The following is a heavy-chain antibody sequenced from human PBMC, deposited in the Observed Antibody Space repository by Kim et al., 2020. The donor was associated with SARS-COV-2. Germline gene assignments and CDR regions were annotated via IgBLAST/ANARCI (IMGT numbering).Heavy chain of an antibody. Sequence: SETLSLTCTVSGGSVSSGSYYWSWIRQPPGKGLEWIGYIYYSGSTNYNPSLKSRVTISVDTSKNQFSLKLSSVTAADTAVYYCARGRDDSSGYYNPGSFDYWGQGTLVTVSS. J-gene: IGHJ4*02. V-gene: IGHV4-61*01. CDR3: ARGRDDSSGYYNPGSFDY. CDR2: IYYSGST. CDR1: GGSVSSGSYY. D-gene: IGHD3-22*01.